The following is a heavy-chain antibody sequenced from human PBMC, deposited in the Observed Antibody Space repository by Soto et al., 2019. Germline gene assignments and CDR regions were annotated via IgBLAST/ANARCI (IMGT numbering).Heavy chain of an antibody. CDR2: IYHSGTT. D-gene: IGHD2-15*01. CDR3: AKENCLHGGCYSFDY. V-gene: IGHV4-38-2*02. CDR1: GYSISNGYH. J-gene: IGHJ4*02. Sequence: ETLSLTCTVSGYSISNGYHWAWIRQPPGKGLEWIGSIYHSGTTFYNPSLKNQVIISVDTSNNQFSLQLTSVTAADTAIYYCAKENCLHGGCYSFDYWGQGTQVTVSS.